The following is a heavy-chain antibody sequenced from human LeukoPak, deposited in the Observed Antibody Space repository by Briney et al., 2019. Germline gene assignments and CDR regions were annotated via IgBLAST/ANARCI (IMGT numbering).Heavy chain of an antibody. D-gene: IGHD3-10*01. CDR2: IYHSGST. J-gene: IGHJ4*02. Sequence: PSETLSLTCTVSGGSISTYYWSWIRQPPGKGLEWIGYIYHSGSTNYNPSLKSRVTISVDTSKNQFSLKLSSVTAANTAVYYCSRYHGTMVRGASGFDYWGQETLVTVSS. V-gene: IGHV4-59*01. CDR1: GGSISTYY. CDR3: SRYHGTMVRGASGFDY.